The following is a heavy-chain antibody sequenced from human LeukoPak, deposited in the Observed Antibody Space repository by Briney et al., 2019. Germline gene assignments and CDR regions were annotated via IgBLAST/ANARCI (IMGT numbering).Heavy chain of an antibody. CDR3: ARRLLGTGGFDY. V-gene: IGHV4-34*01. D-gene: IGHD2-15*01. CDR1: GGSFSGYY. CDR2: INHSGST. J-gene: IGHJ4*02. Sequence: SETLSLTCGVYGGSFSGYYWSWIRQASGKGLEWIGEINHSGSTNYNASLKSRVTISVETSKNQFSLKLSSVTAADTAVYYCARRLLGTGGFDYWGQGTLVTVSS.